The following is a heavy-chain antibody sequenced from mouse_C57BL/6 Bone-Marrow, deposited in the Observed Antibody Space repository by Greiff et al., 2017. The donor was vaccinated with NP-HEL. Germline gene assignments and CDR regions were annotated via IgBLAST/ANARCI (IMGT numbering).Heavy chain of an antibody. Sequence: QVQLQQSGAELAKPGASVTLSCTASGYTFTSYWMHWVKQRPGQGLEWIGYINPCSGYTQYTPTFKGKATLTAYKSSPTAYMQLSSLTYADSAVDYCSYYSSSCWFAYWGQGTLVTVSA. CDR2: INPCSGYT. CDR1: GYTFTSYW. V-gene: IGHV1-7*01. J-gene: IGHJ3*01. D-gene: IGHD1-1*01. CDR3: SYYSSSCWFAY.